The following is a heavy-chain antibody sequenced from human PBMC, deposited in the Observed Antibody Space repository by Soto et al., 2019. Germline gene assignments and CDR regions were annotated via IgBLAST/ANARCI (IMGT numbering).Heavy chain of an antibody. V-gene: IGHV1-46*01. CDR3: ARDRGGPVTRYSYGPEVDY. Sequence: GASVKVSCKASGYTFTSYYMHWVRQAPGQGLEWMGIINPSGGSTSYAQKFQGRVTMTRDTSTSTVYMELSSLRSEDTAVYYCARDRGGPVTRYSYGPEVDYWGQGTLVTVSS. J-gene: IGHJ4*02. CDR2: INPSGGST. CDR1: GYTFTSYY. D-gene: IGHD5-18*01.